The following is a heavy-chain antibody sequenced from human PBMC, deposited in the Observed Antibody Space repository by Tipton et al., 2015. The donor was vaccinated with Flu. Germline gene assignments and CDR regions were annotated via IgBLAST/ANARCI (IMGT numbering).Heavy chain of an antibody. D-gene: IGHD3-10*01. Sequence: TLSLTCTVSGGSISSYYWSWIRQPPGKGLEWIGYIYYIGSTNYNPSLKSRVTISVDTSKNQFSLKLSSVTAADTAVYYCARQVTYYYGSGSYYSYYYGMDVWGQGP. CDR3: ARQVTYYYGSGSYYSYYYGMDV. J-gene: IGHJ6*02. CDR2: IYYIGST. CDR1: GGSISSYY. V-gene: IGHV4-59*08.